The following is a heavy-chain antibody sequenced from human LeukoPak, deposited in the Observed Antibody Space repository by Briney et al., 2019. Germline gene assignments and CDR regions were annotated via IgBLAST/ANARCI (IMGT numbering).Heavy chain of an antibody. CDR3: ARGSRFSAAGKAASDI. Sequence: ASVKVSCKASGYTFTDYYMHWVRQAPGQGLEWMGWINPNSGGTNYAQKFQGGVTMTGGTSISTAYMELSRLKSDDTAVYYCARGSRFSAAGKAASDIWGQGTMVTVSS. V-gene: IGHV1-2*02. J-gene: IGHJ3*02. CDR2: INPNSGGT. CDR1: GYTFTDYY. D-gene: IGHD6-13*01.